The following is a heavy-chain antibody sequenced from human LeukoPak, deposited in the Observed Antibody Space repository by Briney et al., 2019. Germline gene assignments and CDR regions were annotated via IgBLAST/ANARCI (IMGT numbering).Heavy chain of an antibody. D-gene: IGHD3-22*01. CDR3: ARGAKDYYDSSGCYPPGY. Sequence: ASVKVSCKASGYTFTSYDINWVRQATGQGLEWMGWMNPNSGNTGYAQKFQGRVTITRNTSISTAYMELSSLRSEDTAVYYCARGAKDYYDSSGCYPPGYWGQGTLVTVSS. V-gene: IGHV1-8*03. J-gene: IGHJ4*02. CDR2: MNPNSGNT. CDR1: GYTFTSYD.